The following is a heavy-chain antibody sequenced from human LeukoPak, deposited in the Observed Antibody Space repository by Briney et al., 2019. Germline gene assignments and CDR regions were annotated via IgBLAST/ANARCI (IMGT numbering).Heavy chain of an antibody. CDR3: ARGAGVVPALYYYYYGMDV. CDR1: GYTFTSYY. J-gene: IGHJ6*02. CDR2: INPSGGST. D-gene: IGHD2-2*01. Sequence: GASVKVSCKASGYTFTSYYMHWVRQAPGQGLEWMGIINPSGGSTSYAQKFQVRVTMTRDTSTSTVYMELSSLRSEDTAVYYCARGAGVVPALYYYYYGMDVWGQGTTVTVSS. V-gene: IGHV1-46*01.